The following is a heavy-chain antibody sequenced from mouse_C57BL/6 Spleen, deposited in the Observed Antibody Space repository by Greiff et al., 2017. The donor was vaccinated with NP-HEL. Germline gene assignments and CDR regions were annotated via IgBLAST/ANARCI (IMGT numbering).Heavy chain of an antibody. CDR3: ARKGVYFWFAY. V-gene: IGHV1-42*01. CDR2: INPSTGGT. D-gene: IGHD2-1*01. J-gene: IGHJ3*01. Sequence: EVQLQQSGPELVKPGASVKISCKASGYSFTGYYMNWVKQSPEKSLEWIGEINPSTGGTTYNQKFKAKATLTVDKSSSTAYMQLKSLTSEDSAVYYCARKGVYFWFAYWGQGTLVTVSA. CDR1: GYSFTGYY.